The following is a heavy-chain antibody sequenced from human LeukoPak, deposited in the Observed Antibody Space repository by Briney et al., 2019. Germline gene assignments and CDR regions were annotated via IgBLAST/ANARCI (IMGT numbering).Heavy chain of an antibody. V-gene: IGHV3-23*01. J-gene: IGHJ4*02. CDR2: ISGSGGST. CDR1: GFTFSSYG. D-gene: IGHD6-13*01. Sequence: GGSLRLSCAASGFTFSSYGMSWVRQAPGKGLEWVSAISGSGGSTYYADSVKGRFTISRDNSKNTLHLQMNSLRAEDTAVYYCAKGDHSSSWYTPPTFDYWGQGTLVTVSS. CDR3: AKGDHSSSWYTPPTFDY.